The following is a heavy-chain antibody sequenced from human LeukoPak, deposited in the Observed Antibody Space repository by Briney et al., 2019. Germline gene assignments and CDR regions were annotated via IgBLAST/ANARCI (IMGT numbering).Heavy chain of an antibody. CDR1: GFTFSSYV. CDR2: VTTSGGTT. D-gene: IGHD5-24*01. CDR3: AKEGRSLQTY. V-gene: IGHV3-23*01. Sequence: PGGSLRLSCAASGFTFSSYVMSWVRQAPGKGLEWVSAVTTSGGTTYYADSVKGRFTISRDNAKNSLYLQMNSLRVEDTAVYYCAKEGRSLQTYWGQGTLVTVSS. J-gene: IGHJ4*02.